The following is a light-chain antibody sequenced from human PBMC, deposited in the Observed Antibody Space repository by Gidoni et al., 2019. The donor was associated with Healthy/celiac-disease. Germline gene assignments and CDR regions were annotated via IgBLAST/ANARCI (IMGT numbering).Light chain of an antibody. Sequence: DIQMTQTPSSLSASVGDRVTITCRASQSISSYLNWYQQKPGKAPKLLIYAASSLQSGVPSRFSSSGSGTDFTPPISSLQPEDVATYYCQQRYSTPPGTFGEGTKVEIK. CDR2: AAS. CDR3: QQRYSTPPGT. J-gene: IGKJ1*01. V-gene: IGKV1-39*01. CDR1: QSISSY.